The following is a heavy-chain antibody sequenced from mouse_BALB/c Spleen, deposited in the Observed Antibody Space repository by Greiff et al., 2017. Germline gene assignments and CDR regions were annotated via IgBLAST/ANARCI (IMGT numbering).Heavy chain of an antibody. D-gene: IGHD1-3*01. Sequence: QVQLKQPGAELVKPGASVKLSCKASGYTFTRYWMHWVKQRPGQGLEWIGEINPSNGRTNYNEKFKSKATLTVDKSSSTAYMQLSSLTSEDSAVYYCALNFYFDYWGQGTTLTVSS. J-gene: IGHJ2*01. CDR3: ALNFYFDY. CDR1: GYTFTRYW. CDR2: INPSNGRT. V-gene: IGHV1S81*02.